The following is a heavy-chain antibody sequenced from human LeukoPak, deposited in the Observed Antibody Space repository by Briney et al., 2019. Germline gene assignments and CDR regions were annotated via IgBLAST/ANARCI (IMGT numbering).Heavy chain of an antibody. CDR2: IYTSGST. D-gene: IGHD6-19*01. CDR1: GGSISSYY. V-gene: IGHV4-4*09. CDR3: ARGTVAANLYYFDY. J-gene: IGHJ4*02. Sequence: PSETLSLTCTVSGGSISSYYWSWIRQPPGKGLGWIGYIYTSGSTNYNPSLKSRVTISVDTSKNQFSLKLSSVTAADTAVYYCARGTVAANLYYFDYWGQGTLVTVSS.